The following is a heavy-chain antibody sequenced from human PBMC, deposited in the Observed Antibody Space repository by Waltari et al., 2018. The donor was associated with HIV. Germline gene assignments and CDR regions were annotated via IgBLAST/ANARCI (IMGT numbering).Heavy chain of an antibody. J-gene: IGHJ4*02. CDR3: ASGLWESGVGNY. CDR1: GFTFTTSD. D-gene: IGHD3-3*01. V-gene: IGHV3-13*01. Sequence: EMQLVESGGGLVQPGGSLRLSCAASGFTFTTSDMHWVRQATGKGLQWGSVIGPAGDTYYLGSVKGRFTISRENAKNSLYLQMDSLRAEDTAVYYCASGLWESGVGNYWGQGTLVTVSS. CDR2: IGPAGDT.